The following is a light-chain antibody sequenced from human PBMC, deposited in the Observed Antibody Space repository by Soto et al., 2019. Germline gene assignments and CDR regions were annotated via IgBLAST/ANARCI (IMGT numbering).Light chain of an antibody. CDR3: CSYAGSNTHVV. CDR2: EGT. J-gene: IGLJ2*01. Sequence: QSALTQPASVSGSPGQSITISCTGTSNDVGSYNLVSWYQQHPGKAPKVMIYEGTKRPSGVSNRFSGSKSGNTASLTISGLQAEDEADYYCCSYAGSNTHVVFGGGTKVTV. V-gene: IGLV2-23*01. CDR1: SNDVGSYNL.